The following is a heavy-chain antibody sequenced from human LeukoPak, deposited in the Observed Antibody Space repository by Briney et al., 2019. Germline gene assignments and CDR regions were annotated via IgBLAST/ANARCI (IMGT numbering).Heavy chain of an antibody. Sequence: SETLSLTCAVYGGSFSGYYWSWIRQPPGKGLEWIGEINHSGSTNYNPSLKSRVTISVDTSKNQFSLKLSSVTAADTAVYYCARRPVYCSSTSCPAYYYYGMDVWGQGATVTVSS. D-gene: IGHD2-2*01. V-gene: IGHV4-34*01. CDR1: GGSFSGYY. CDR3: ARRPVYCSSTSCPAYYYYGMDV. J-gene: IGHJ6*02. CDR2: INHSGST.